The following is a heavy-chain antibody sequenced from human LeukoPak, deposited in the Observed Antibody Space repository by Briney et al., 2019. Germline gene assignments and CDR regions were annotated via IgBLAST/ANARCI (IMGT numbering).Heavy chain of an antibody. J-gene: IGHJ6*02. CDR1: GGSISSYY. CDR3: ARDRDYGDYYGMDV. D-gene: IGHD4-17*01. V-gene: IGHV4-4*07. Sequence: PSETRSLTCTVSGGSISSYYWSWIRQPAGKGLEWIGRIYTSGSTNYNPSLKSRVTMSVDTSKNQFSLKLSSVTAADTAVYYCARDRDYGDYYGMDVWGQGTTVTVSS. CDR2: IYTSGST.